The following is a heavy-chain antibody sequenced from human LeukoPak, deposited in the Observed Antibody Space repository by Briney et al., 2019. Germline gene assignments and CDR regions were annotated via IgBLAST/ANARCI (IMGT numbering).Heavy chain of an antibody. CDR3: ARGGYSSSWYPGVPDY. J-gene: IGHJ4*02. D-gene: IGHD6-13*01. Sequence: GGSLRLSCAASGFTFSSYAMSWVRQAPGKGLEWVSAISGSGGSTYYADSVKGRFTISRDNSKNTPYLQMNSLRAEDTAVYYCARGGYSSSWYPGVPDYWGQGTLVTVSS. V-gene: IGHV3-23*01. CDR1: GFTFSSYA. CDR2: ISGSGGST.